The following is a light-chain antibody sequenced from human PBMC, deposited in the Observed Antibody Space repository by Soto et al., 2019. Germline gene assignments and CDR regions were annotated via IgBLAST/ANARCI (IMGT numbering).Light chain of an antibody. CDR2: GAS. V-gene: IGKV3-15*01. Sequence: EIVMTQSPATLSVSPGERATLSCSASQSVSSNLAWYQQKPGQAPGLLIYGASTRATGIPARFSGSGSGTEFTLTISSLQSEDFAVYYCQQYNNWPPRYTFGQGTKLEIK. J-gene: IGKJ2*01. CDR1: QSVSSN. CDR3: QQYNNWPPRYT.